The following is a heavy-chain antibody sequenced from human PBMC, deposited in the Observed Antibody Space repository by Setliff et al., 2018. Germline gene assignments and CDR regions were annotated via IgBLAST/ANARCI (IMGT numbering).Heavy chain of an antibody. CDR3: ARTGTYRYFDY. V-gene: IGHV4-39*01. CDR2: IFYSGRT. D-gene: IGHD1-1*01. Sequence: SETLSLTCTVSGASITNINYYWGLIRQPPGKGLEWIGSIFYSGRTFYNPSLKSRVTISVDTSKNQFSLTLSSVTAADTAVYCCARTGTYRYFDYWGRGTLVTVSS. J-gene: IGHJ4*02. CDR1: GASITNINYY.